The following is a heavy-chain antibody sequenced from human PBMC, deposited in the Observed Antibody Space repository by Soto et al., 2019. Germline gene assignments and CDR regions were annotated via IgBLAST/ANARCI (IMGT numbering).Heavy chain of an antibody. J-gene: IGHJ6*02. CDR2: INPNSGGT. CDR3: ARDLISGYDFWSGRRFTPGMDV. V-gene: IGHV1-2*04. D-gene: IGHD3-3*01. Sequence: QVQLVQSGAEVKKPGASVKVSCKASGYTFTGYYMHWVRQAPGQGLEWMGWINPNSGGTNYAQKFQGWVTMTRDTSISTAYMELSRLRSDDTAVYYCARDLISGYDFWSGRRFTPGMDVWGQGTTVTVSS. CDR1: GYTFTGYY.